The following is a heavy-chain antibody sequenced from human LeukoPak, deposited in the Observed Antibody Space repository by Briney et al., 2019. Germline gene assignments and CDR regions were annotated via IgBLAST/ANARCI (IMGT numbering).Heavy chain of an antibody. D-gene: IGHD1-26*01. CDR2: IKQDGSEK. V-gene: IGHV3-7*04. J-gene: IGHJ4*02. CDR3: ARRRYSGSSQHFDY. CDR1: GFTFSRYW. Sequence: GGSLRLSCAASGFTFSRYWISWVRQAPGEGQERVANIKQDGSEKYYVDSVKGRFTISRDNAKNSLYLQMNSLRAEDTAVYYCARRRYSGSSQHFDYWGQGTLVTVSS.